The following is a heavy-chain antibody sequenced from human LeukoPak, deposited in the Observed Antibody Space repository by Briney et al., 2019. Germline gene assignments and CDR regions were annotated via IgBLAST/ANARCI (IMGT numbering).Heavy chain of an antibody. CDR2: INPNSGGT. V-gene: IGHV1-2*02. CDR1: GYTFAGYY. Sequence: GASVKVSCKASGYTFAGYYMHWVRQAPGQGLEWMGWINPNSGGTNYAQKFQGRVTMTRDTSISTAYMELSRLRSDDTAVYYCARGMGVLVPAATWFDPWGQGTLVTVSS. CDR3: ARGMGVLVPAATWFDP. D-gene: IGHD2-2*01. J-gene: IGHJ5*02.